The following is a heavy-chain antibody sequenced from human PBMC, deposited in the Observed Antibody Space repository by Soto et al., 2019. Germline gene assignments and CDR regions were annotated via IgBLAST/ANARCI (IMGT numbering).Heavy chain of an antibody. CDR1: GFTFSDSA. V-gene: IGHV3-73*02. CDR2: IRNKGNNYAT. D-gene: IGHD5-18*01. CDR3: TARRDWTAVDPLEY. Sequence: EVQLVESGGGLVQPGGSLKVSCAASGFTFSDSAMHWVRQASGKGLEWVGRIRNKGNNYATAYTASVKGRFTISRDDSKKTVYLQMNSLKIDDTAVYYCTARRDWTAVDPLEYWGLGTLVTVSS. J-gene: IGHJ4*02.